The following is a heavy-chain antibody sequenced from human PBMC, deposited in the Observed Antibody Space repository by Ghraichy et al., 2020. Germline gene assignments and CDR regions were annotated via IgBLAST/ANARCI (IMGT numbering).Heavy chain of an antibody. Sequence: LSLTCVASGFTFSRYGIHWVRLAPGKGLEWVALVSPDEKTKFYADSVKGRFTISSDNFESTLFLQMKRLTSDDTGMYYCAKGEDGSPDYWGQGTLVIVSS. D-gene: IGHD1-26*01. J-gene: IGHJ4*02. CDR2: VSPDEKTK. V-gene: IGHV3-30*18. CDR3: AKGEDGSPDY. CDR1: GFTFSRYG.